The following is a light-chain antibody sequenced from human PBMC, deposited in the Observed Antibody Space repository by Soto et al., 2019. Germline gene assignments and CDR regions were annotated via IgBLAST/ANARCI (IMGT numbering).Light chain of an antibody. Sequence: QSVLTQPASVSGSPGQSITISCTGTSSDVGGYNYVCWYQQYPGKAPKLMIYDVSNRPSWLSNRFSGSKSGNTASLTISGLQAEDEADYYCSSYTSNNTLVFGGGTKVTVL. CDR3: SSYTSNNTLV. CDR2: DVS. V-gene: IGLV2-14*01. J-gene: IGLJ2*01. CDR1: SSDVGGYNY.